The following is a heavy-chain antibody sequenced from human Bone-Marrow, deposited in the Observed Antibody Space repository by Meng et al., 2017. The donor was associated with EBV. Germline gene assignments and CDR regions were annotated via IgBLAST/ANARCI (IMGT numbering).Heavy chain of an antibody. CDR2: INHSGST. J-gene: IGHJ2*01. Sequence: QGQLLDWGAGMLQPSETLSLTCAVYGGSFSGYYWSWIRQPPGKGLEWIGEINHSGSTNYSPSLKSRVTISVDTSKNQFSLKLSSVTAADTAVYYCARSAKGYFGLWGRGTLVTVSS. V-gene: IGHV4-34*01. CDR3: ARSAKGYFGL. CDR1: GGSFSGYY.